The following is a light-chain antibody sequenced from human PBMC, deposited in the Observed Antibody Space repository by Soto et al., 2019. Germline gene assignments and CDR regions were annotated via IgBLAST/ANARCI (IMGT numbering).Light chain of an antibody. Sequence: EIVMTQSPATLSVSPGERATLSCRASQSVSSNLVWYQQKPGQAPRLLIYGASTRATGIPARFSGSGSGTAFTRTITSLQSEDFAVYYCQQYLNWLTFGGGTKVEIK. CDR1: QSVSSN. CDR3: QQYLNWLT. J-gene: IGKJ4*01. CDR2: GAS. V-gene: IGKV3-15*01.